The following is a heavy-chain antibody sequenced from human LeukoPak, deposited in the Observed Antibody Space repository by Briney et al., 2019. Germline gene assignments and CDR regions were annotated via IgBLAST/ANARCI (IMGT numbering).Heavy chain of an antibody. CDR2: IRSKGNTYAT. CDR3: TRGPDYYDSSGLDY. V-gene: IGHV3-73*01. Sequence: GGSLRLSCAASGFTLSGSAMHWVRQASGKGLEWVGRIRSKGNTYATAYAASVKGRFTISRDDSKNTAYLQMNSLKTEDTAVYDCTRGPDYYDSSGLDYWGQGTLVTVSS. D-gene: IGHD3-22*01. CDR1: GFTLSGSA. J-gene: IGHJ4*02.